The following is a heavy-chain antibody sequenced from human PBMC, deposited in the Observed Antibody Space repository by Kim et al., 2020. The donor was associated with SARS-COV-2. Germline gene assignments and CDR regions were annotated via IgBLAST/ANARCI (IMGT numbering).Heavy chain of an antibody. D-gene: IGHD3-10*01. CDR3: ARALRITKRGFDY. J-gene: IGHJ4*02. Sequence: YAQKFQGRVTMTRNTSISTAYMELSSLRSEDTAVYYCARALRITKRGFDYWGQGTLVTVSS. V-gene: IGHV1-8*01.